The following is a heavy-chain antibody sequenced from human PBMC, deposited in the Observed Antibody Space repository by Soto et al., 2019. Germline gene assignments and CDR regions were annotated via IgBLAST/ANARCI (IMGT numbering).Heavy chain of an antibody. J-gene: IGHJ4*02. CDR3: ARGYSYGYDY. D-gene: IGHD5-18*01. CDR1: GDSFSSYQ. V-gene: IGHV4-59*01. Sequence: SETLSLTCSVSGDSFSSYQWSWFRQSPGRGLEWIGYIYYSGSIKYNPSLKSRVTISVDTSKNQFSLKLRSVTAADTAVYYCARGYSYGYDYWGQGTLVTVSS. CDR2: IYYSGSI.